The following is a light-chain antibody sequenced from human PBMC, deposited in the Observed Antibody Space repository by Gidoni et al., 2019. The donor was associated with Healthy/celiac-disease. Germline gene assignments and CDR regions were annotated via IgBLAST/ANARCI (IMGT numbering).Light chain of an antibody. CDR3: QVWDSSTVV. V-gene: IGLV3-9*01. J-gene: IGLJ2*01. CDR2: RDR. CDR1: NIGSKN. Sequence: SSELTQPLSVSVALGQTARITCGGNNIGSKNGNWYQQKPGQAPVLVLYRDRNRPSGIPERFSGSNSGNTATLTISSAQAGDEADYYCQVWDSSTVVFGGGTKLTVL.